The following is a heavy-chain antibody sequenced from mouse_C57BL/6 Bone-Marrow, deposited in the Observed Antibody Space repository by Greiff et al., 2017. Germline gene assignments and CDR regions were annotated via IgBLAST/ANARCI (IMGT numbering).Heavy chain of an antibody. V-gene: IGHV1-69*01. CDR1: GYTFTSYW. D-gene: IGHD1-1*01. CDR3: AREGAITTVVDWYFDV. J-gene: IGHJ1*03. Sequence: VQLQQPGAELVMPGASVKLSCKASGYTFTSYWMHWVKQRPGQGLEWIGEIAPSDSYTNYNQKFKGKSTLTVDKSSSTAYMQLSSLTSEDSAVYYCAREGAITTVVDWYFDVWGTGTTVTVSS. CDR2: IAPSDSYT.